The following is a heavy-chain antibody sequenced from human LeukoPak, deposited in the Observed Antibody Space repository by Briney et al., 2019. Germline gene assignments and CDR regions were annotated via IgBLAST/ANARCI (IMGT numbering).Heavy chain of an antibody. CDR2: IYYNGST. D-gene: IGHD4-17*01. V-gene: IGHV4-30-4*08. CDR1: GGSISSGDYY. J-gene: IGHJ4*02. CDR3: ARHAEDYGDYFDY. Sequence: SETLSLTCTVSGGSISSGDYYWSWIRQPPGKGLEWIGYIYYNGSTYYNPSLKSRVTISVDTSKNHFSLKLSSVTAADTAVYYCARHAEDYGDYFDYWGQGTLLTVSS.